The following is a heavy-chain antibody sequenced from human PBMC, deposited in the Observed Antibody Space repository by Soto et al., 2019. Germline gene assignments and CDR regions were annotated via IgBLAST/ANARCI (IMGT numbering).Heavy chain of an antibody. CDR1: RGSVSSGGYS. CDR3: TRGVLA. Sequence: QVQLQKSGSRLVRPSQTLSLTCSVSRGSVSSGGYSWSWIRQAPGKGLEWIGFISPSGSPAYNPSLKSRVSISVDASNNQISLALSSVPAADTAVYYCTRGVLAWGPGTLVTVSS. D-gene: IGHD2-8*01. V-gene: IGHV4-30-2*01. J-gene: IGHJ5*02. CDR2: ISPSGSP.